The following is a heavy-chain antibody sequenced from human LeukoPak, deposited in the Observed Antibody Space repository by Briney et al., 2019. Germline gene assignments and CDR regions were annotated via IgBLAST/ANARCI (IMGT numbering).Heavy chain of an antibody. CDR1: GFTFGNYA. V-gene: IGHV3-23*01. Sequence: GGSLRLSCAASGFTFGNYAMSWVRQAPGTGLEWVSVIIAGGIATYYADSGKGRFTISRDNSKNTLYLQMNSLSAGDTAVYSCAKGGLTTRRFAYWGQGTLV. CDR2: IIAGGIAT. D-gene: IGHD1-1*01. CDR3: AKGGLTTRRFAY. J-gene: IGHJ4*02.